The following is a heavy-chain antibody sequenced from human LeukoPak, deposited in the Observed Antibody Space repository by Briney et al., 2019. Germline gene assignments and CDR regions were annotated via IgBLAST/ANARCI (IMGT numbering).Heavy chain of an antibody. CDR1: GYTFTSYG. Sequence: ASVKVSCKDSGYTFTSYGISWVRQAPGQGLECMGWINPNSGGTNYAQKFQGRVTMTRDTSISTAYMELSRLRSDDTAVYYCARGGSGSYFSWLDPWGQGTLVTVSS. J-gene: IGHJ5*02. V-gene: IGHV1-2*02. CDR2: INPNSGGT. CDR3: ARGGSGSYFSWLDP. D-gene: IGHD3-10*01.